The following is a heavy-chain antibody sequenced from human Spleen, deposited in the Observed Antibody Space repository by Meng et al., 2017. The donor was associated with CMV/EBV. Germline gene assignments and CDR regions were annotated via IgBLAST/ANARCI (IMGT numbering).Heavy chain of an antibody. J-gene: IGHJ4*02. CDR1: FSGSA. CDR3: VRLNDPISPPGASGHDC. Sequence: FSGSARHWVRQASGKGLEWVGRIRSKTYNYATLYAESVKGRFTISRDDSKNTAYLQMNSLKIEDTAVYFCVRLNDPISPPGASGHDCWGQGTLVTVSS. V-gene: IGHV3-73*01. D-gene: IGHD3-10*01. CDR2: IRSKTYNYAT.